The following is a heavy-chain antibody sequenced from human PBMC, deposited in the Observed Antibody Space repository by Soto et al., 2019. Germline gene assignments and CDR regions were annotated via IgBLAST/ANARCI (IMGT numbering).Heavy chain of an antibody. V-gene: IGHV1-69*06. CDR3: ARAGPVSGNHAFDI. D-gene: IGHD6-19*01. Sequence: QVQLVQSGAEAKKPGSSVKVSCKASGGSFSSYAISWVRQAPVQGLEWMGGIIPIFGAPTYAQKFQGRVTIIADKSTSTAYMELSSLRSEDTALYYCARAGPVSGNHAFDIWGQGTLVTVSS. CDR1: GGSFSSYA. CDR2: IIPIFGAP. J-gene: IGHJ3*02.